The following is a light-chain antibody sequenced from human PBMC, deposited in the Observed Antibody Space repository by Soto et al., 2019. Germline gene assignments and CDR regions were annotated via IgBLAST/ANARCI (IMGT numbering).Light chain of an antibody. V-gene: IGKV1-39*01. J-gene: IGKJ4*01. Sequence: DIQMTQSPSSLSASLGDRVTISCLASLGICTYLNWFQQKPGKAPKILIYAASSLHSGVPSRFSGSGSGTDFTLTISSLQPEDFATYYCQQANSFPLTFGGGTKVDI. CDR1: LGICTY. CDR3: QQANSFPLT. CDR2: AAS.